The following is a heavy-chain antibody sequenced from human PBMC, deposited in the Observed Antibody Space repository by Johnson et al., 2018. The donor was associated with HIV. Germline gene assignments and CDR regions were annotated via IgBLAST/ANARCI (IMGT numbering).Heavy chain of an antibody. CDR2: IGTAGDT. CDR1: GFTFSSYD. V-gene: IGHV3-13*01. D-gene: IGHD3-22*01. J-gene: IGHJ3*02. CDR3: ARGAYDSDAFDI. Sequence: VQLVESGGGLVQPGGSLRLSCAASGFTFSSYDMHWVRQATGKGLEWVSAIGTAGDTYYPGSVKGRFTISRENAKNSLYLQMNSLRAGDTAVYCCARGAYDSDAFDIWGQGTMVTVSS.